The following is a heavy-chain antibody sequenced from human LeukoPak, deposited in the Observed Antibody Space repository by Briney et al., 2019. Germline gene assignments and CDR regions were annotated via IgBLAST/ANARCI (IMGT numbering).Heavy chain of an antibody. CDR3: ARRYYSGSGSYPAHIDY. Sequence: SETLSLTCTVSGVSISSSNYYWGWIRQPPWKGLEWIGSIYYSGSTYYNPSLKSRVTISVDTSKNQFSLKLSSVTAADTAVYYCARRYYSGSGSYPAHIDYWGQGTLVTVSS. D-gene: IGHD3-10*01. J-gene: IGHJ4*02. CDR1: GVSISSSNYY. V-gene: IGHV4-39*01. CDR2: IYYSGST.